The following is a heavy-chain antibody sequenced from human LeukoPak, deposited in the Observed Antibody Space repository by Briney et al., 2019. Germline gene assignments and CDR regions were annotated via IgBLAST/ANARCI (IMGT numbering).Heavy chain of an antibody. J-gene: IGHJ6*03. V-gene: IGHV3-7*01. CDR1: GFTFSSYW. CDR2: INKDGSEK. Sequence: GGSLRLSCAASGFTFSSYWMSWVRQAPGKGLEWVSNINKDGSEKYYVDSVKGRFTISRDNAKNSLYLQMNSLRAEDTAVYYCARDRRAPYSGFRSGYIDHYHMDVWGKGTTVTVSS. CDR3: ARDRRAPYSGFRSGYIDHYHMDV. D-gene: IGHD3-3*01.